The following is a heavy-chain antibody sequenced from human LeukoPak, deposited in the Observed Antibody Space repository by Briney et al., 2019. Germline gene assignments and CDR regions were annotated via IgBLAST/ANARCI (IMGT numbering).Heavy chain of an antibody. V-gene: IGHV4-39*07. CDR2: IFYSGST. CDR3: ARVPNYYGSGSYRKGRWFDS. Sequence: SETLSLTCTVSGGSISSSSYYWGWIRQPPGKGLEWIGSIFYSGSTYYNPSLKSRVTTSVDTSKNQFSLKLRSVTAADTAVYYCARVPNYYGSGSYRKGRWFDSWGQGTLVTVSS. D-gene: IGHD3-10*01. CDR1: GGSISSSSYY. J-gene: IGHJ5*01.